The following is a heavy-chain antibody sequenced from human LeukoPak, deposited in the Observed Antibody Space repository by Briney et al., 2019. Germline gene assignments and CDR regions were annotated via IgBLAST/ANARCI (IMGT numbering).Heavy chain of an antibody. CDR3: AKDRDTTGYEH. CDR1: GFTFDRYA. Sequence: GGSLRLSCAASGFTFDRYAMHWVRQAPGKGLEWVSFVTGDGSSTYYADSVKGRFTISRDNSKNSLYLQMNSLRIEDTALYYCAKDRDTTGYEHWGQGTLVTVSS. J-gene: IGHJ1*01. D-gene: IGHD3-22*01. CDR2: VTGDGSST. V-gene: IGHV3-43*02.